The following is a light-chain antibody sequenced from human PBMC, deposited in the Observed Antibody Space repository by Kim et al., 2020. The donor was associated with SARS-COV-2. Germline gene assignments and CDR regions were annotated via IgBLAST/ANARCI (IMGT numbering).Light chain of an antibody. Sequence: IQLTQSPSSLSASVGDRVTITCRASQGISSYLAWYQQKPGKAPKLLIYAASTLQSGVPSRFSGSGSGTEFTLTISSLQPEDFATYYCQQQNSNPQLTFGEGTKLEIK. V-gene: IGKV1-9*01. CDR3: QQQNSNPQLT. J-gene: IGKJ4*01. CDR1: QGISSY. CDR2: AAS.